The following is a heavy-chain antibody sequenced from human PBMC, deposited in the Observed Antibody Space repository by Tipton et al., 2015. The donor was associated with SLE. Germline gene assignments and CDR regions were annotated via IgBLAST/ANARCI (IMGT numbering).Heavy chain of an antibody. D-gene: IGHD3-9*01. V-gene: IGHV4-39*07. J-gene: IGHJ5*02. CDR3: VRTELRYFDWPYNWFDP. Sequence: TLSLTCTVSGGSISSSSYYWGWIRQPPGKGLEWIGSIYYSGSTYYNPSLKSRVTISVDTSKNQFSLKLSSVTAADTAVYYCVRTELRYFDWPYNWFDPWGQGTLVTVSS. CDR2: IYYSGST. CDR1: GGSISSSSYY.